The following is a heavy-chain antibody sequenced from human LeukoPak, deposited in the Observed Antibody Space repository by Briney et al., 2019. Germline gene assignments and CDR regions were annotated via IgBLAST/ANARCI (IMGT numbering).Heavy chain of an antibody. D-gene: IGHD1-26*01. CDR1: GGSISSSSYY. CDR3: RRAVGIVGATDY. CDR2: IYYSGST. V-gene: IGHV4-39*01. J-gene: IGHJ4*02. Sequence: SETLSLTCTVSGGSISSSSYYWGWIRQPPGKGLEWIGSIYYSGSTYYNPSLKSRVTISVDTSKNQFSLKLSSVTAADTAVYYDRRAVGIVGATDYWGQRTLVTVPS.